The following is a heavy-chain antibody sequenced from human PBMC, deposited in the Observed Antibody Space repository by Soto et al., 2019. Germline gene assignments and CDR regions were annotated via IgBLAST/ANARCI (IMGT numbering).Heavy chain of an antibody. D-gene: IGHD6-6*01. CDR3: ARHSSSSPWFDY. V-gene: IGHV4-34*01. Sequence: PSETLSLTCAVYGGSFSGYYWSWIRQPPGKGQEWIGEINHSGSTNYNPSLKSRVTISVDTSKNQFSLKLSSVTAADTAVYYCARHSSSSPWFDYWGQGTLVTVSS. CDR1: GGSFSGYY. J-gene: IGHJ4*02. CDR2: INHSGST.